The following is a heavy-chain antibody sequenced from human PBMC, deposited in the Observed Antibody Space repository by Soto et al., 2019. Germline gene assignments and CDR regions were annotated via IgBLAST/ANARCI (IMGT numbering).Heavy chain of an antibody. J-gene: IGHJ6*01. D-gene: IGHD3-9*01. Sequence: QVQLQESGPGLVKPSETLSLTCTVSGGSISSYYWSWIRQPPGKGLEWIGYIYYSGSTNYNPSLKSRVTISVDTSKNQFSLKLSSVTAADTAVYYCARVGYDILTGYYYGMDVW. CDR2: IYYSGST. CDR3: ARVGYDILTGYYYGMDV. V-gene: IGHV4-59*01. CDR1: GGSISSYY.